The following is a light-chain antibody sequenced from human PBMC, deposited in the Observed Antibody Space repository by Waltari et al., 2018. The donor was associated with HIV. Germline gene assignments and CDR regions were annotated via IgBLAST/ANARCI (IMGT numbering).Light chain of an antibody. CDR1: SSNVGGDDY. V-gene: IGLV2-8*01. CDR3: NSYGSKKHFV. Sequence: SALTQPPSASGSPGQSVTISCTGTSSNVGGDDYVSWYHQHPDKAPKLMLHEVNKRPSGVPYRFSGSKAGNPASLTIFGLQAEDEADYFCNSYGSKKHFVFGPGTKVTVL. CDR2: EVN. J-gene: IGLJ1*01.